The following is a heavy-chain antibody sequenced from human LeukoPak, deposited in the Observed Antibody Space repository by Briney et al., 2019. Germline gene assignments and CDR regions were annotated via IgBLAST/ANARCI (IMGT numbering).Heavy chain of an antibody. J-gene: IGHJ4*02. Sequence: PGESLKISCKGSGYSFTSYWIGWVRQMPGKGLEWMGIIYPGDSDTRYSPSFQGQVTISADKSISTAYLQWSSLKASDTAMYYCARRAYCSSTSCYSYSDYWGQGTLVTVSS. CDR1: GYSFTSYW. CDR2: IYPGDSDT. CDR3: ARRAYCSSTSCYSYSDY. V-gene: IGHV5-51*01. D-gene: IGHD2-2*01.